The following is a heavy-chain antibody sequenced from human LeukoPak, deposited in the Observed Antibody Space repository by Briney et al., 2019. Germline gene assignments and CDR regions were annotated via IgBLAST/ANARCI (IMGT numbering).Heavy chain of an antibody. Sequence: GGSLRLSCAASEFTVSSNYMSWVRQVPGKGLEWVSVIYEGGGTYYVDSVKGRFTISRDNSKNTLYLQMNSLRAEDTAVYYCARVDTTSGMLAWGQGTLVTVSS. CDR1: EFTVSSNY. V-gene: IGHV3-53*01. CDR2: IYEGGGT. D-gene: IGHD5-18*01. CDR3: ARVDTTSGMLA. J-gene: IGHJ5*02.